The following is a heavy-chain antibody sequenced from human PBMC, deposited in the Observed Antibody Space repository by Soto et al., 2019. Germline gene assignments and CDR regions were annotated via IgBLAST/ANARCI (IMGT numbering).Heavy chain of an antibody. J-gene: IGHJ6*02. V-gene: IGHV1-46*01. CDR1: GYTFTSYY. CDR3: ARDRPNSSSWYLPLSPGGMDV. D-gene: IGHD6-13*01. Sequence: ASVKVSCKASGYTFTSYYMHWVRQAPGQGLEWMGIINPSGGSTSYAQKFQGRVTMTRDTSTSTVYMELSSLRSEDTAVYYCARDRPNSSSWYLPLSPGGMDVWGQGTTVTVSS. CDR2: INPSGGST.